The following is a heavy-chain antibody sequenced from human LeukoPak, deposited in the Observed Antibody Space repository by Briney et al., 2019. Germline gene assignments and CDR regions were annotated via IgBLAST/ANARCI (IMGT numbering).Heavy chain of an antibody. CDR3: ARGEARFDY. Sequence: GGSLRLSCAASGFTFTSSWMSWVRQAPGKGLEWVANMKQDGNEEYYVESVKGRFTIPRDNAKNSLYLQMNSLRAEDTAVYYCARGEARFDYWGQGTLVTVSS. V-gene: IGHV3-7*01. CDR2: MKQDGNEE. J-gene: IGHJ4*02. CDR1: GFTFTSSW.